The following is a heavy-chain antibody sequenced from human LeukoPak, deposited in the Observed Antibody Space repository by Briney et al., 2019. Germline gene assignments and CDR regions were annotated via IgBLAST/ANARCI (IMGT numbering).Heavy chain of an antibody. CDR3: AKDKNGSGNFDY. D-gene: IGHD3-10*01. Sequence: PGGSLRLSCAASGFTFSSYAMSWVRQAPGKGLEWVSAISGRGSSTYYADSVKGRFTISRDNPKNTLYLQMNSLRAEDTAVYYCAKDKNGSGNFDYWGQGTLVTVSS. V-gene: IGHV3-23*01. CDR2: ISGRGSST. CDR1: GFTFSSYA. J-gene: IGHJ4*02.